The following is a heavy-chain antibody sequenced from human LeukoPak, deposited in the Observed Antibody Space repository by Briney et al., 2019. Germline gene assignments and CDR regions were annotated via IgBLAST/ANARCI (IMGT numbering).Heavy chain of an antibody. D-gene: IGHD2-15*01. V-gene: IGHV3-23*01. CDR2: ISGNGGYT. CDR3: AKDRTMGYCSGGRCAYFDY. CDR1: GFIFSSYA. Sequence: GSLRLSCAASGFIFSSYAMSWVRQAPGKGLEWVSGISGNGGYTYYADSVKGRFTISRDNSKNTLYLQMNSLRAEDTAVYYCAKDRTMGYCSGGRCAYFDYWGQGTLVTVSS. J-gene: IGHJ4*02.